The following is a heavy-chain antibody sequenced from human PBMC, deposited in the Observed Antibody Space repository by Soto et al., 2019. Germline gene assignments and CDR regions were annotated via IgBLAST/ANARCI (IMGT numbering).Heavy chain of an antibody. Sequence: GGSLRLSCAASGFTFSGYGMHWVRQAPGKGLEWVAITRHDGSNTYYADSVRGRFTISRDNSKKTLYLQMDSLRAEDTAVYYCARDGVGATTFFGYFDYWGQATLVTVSS. V-gene: IGHV3-30*02. CDR3: ARDGVGATTFFGYFDY. CDR2: TRHDGSNT. J-gene: IGHJ4*02. D-gene: IGHD1-26*01. CDR1: GFTFSGYG.